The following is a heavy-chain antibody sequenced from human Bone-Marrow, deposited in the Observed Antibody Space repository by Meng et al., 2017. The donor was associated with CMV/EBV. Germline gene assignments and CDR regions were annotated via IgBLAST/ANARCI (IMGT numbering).Heavy chain of an antibody. CDR1: GFTFSNYN. Sequence: GGSLRLSCAASGFTFSNYNMGWVRQAPGKGLEWVSSISSSSSYIYFAGSVKGRFTISRDNAKSLLYVQMTSLGAEDPAVYYCARDGWSPGGFDVWGQGTTVTVSS. CDR2: ISSSSSYI. CDR3: ARDGWSPGGFDV. J-gene: IGHJ6*02. V-gene: IGHV3-21*01. D-gene: IGHD3-3*01.